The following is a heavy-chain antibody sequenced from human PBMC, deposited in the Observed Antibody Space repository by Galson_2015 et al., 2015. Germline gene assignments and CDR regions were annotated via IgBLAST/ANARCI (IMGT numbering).Heavy chain of an antibody. V-gene: IGHV4-59*01. CDR2: IYYSGST. D-gene: IGHD5-24*01. Sequence: TLSLTFTVSGGSISSYYWSWIRQPPGKGLEWIGYIYYSGSTNYNPSLKSRVTISVDTSKNQFSLKLSSVTAADTAVYYCARGRDGYNVVGPYFDYWGQGTLVTVSS. CDR1: GGSISSYY. J-gene: IGHJ4*02. CDR3: ARGRDGYNVVGPYFDY.